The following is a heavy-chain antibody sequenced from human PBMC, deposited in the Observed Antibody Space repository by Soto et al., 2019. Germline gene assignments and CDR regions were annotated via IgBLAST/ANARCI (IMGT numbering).Heavy chain of an antibody. Sequence: VKVSCEASGGTFRSYAISWVRQAPGQGLEWKGGIIPIFGKANYAQKFQGRVTITADESTSTAYMELSSMRFEDTAVYYCASPRRDGYNYGGYFDYWGQGTLVTVSS. CDR1: GGTFRSYA. CDR3: ASPRRDGYNYGGYFDY. J-gene: IGHJ4*02. D-gene: IGHD5-12*01. V-gene: IGHV1-69*01. CDR2: IIPIFGKA.